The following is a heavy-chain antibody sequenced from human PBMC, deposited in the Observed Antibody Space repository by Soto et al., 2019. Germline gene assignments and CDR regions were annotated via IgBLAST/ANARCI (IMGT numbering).Heavy chain of an antibody. Sequence: PSETLSLTCTVSGGSISSYYWSWIRQPPGKGLEWIGCIYYSGSTNYNPSLKSRVTISVDTSKNQFSLKLSSVTAADTAVYYCPTRLLLSDYYDSSGSDAFDIWGQGTMVT. J-gene: IGHJ3*02. CDR2: IYYSGST. CDR3: PTRLLLSDYYDSSGSDAFDI. CDR1: GGSISSYY. D-gene: IGHD3-22*01. V-gene: IGHV4-59*01.